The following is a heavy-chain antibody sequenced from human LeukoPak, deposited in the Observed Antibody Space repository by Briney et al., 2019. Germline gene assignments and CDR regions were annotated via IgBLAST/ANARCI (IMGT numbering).Heavy chain of an antibody. V-gene: IGHV3-30*03. CDR3: ATDASGITHHAMGV. D-gene: IGHD3-10*01. CDR1: GFIFSTKG. J-gene: IGHJ6*02. CDR2: ISTDGSNK. Sequence: QTGGSLRLSCAASGFIFSTKGMHWVRQAPGKGLEWVAIISTDGSNKYYADSVKGRFTISGDNPRNTLNLQMNSLRAEDTAVYYCATDASGITHHAMGVWGQGTTVTVSS.